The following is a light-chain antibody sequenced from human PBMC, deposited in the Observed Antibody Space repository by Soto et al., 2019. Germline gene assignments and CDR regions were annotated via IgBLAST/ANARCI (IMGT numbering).Light chain of an antibody. V-gene: IGLV2-14*03. CDR3: SSFTSNRIYV. Sequence: QSALTQPTSVSGSPGQSITISCTGNHNDIGTYDYVSWYQQHPGRAPRLLIHGVTTRPSGISDRFSASKSGLTASLTISGLQPEAEADYYCSSFTSNRIYVFGPGTKVTVL. J-gene: IGLJ1*01. CDR1: HNDIGTYDY. CDR2: GVT.